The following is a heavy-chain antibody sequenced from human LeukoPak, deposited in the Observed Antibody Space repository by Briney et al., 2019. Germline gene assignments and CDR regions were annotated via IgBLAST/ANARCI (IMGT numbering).Heavy chain of an antibody. CDR2: ISSSSSYI. Sequence: GGPLRLSCAASGSTFSSYSMNWVRQAPGKGLEWVSSISSSSSYIYYADSVKGRFTISRDNAKNSLYLQMNSLRAEDTAVYYCARDRLVVKGPPRDAFDIWGQGTMVTVSS. CDR1: GSTFSSYS. J-gene: IGHJ3*02. V-gene: IGHV3-21*01. D-gene: IGHD2-15*01. CDR3: ARDRLVVKGPPRDAFDI.